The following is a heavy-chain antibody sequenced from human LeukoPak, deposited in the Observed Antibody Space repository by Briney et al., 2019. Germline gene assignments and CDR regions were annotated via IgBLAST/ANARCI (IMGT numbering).Heavy chain of an antibody. V-gene: IGHV1-46*01. Sequence: ASVKVSCKASGYTFTSYYMHWVRQAPGQGLEWMGIINPSGGSTSYAQKFQGRVTMTRGMSTSTVYMELSSLRSEDTAVYYCAREIYPLDIVVVVAAPAAFDIWGQGTMVTVSS. CDR1: GYTFTSYY. CDR3: AREIYPLDIVVVVAAPAAFDI. J-gene: IGHJ3*02. D-gene: IGHD2-15*01. CDR2: INPSGGST.